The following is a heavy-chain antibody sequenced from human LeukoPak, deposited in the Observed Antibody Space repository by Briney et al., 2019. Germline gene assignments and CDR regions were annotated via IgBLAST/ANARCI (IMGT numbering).Heavy chain of an antibody. CDR2: ISSSSSYI. CDR3: ARASPSMITFGGVYDY. D-gene: IGHD3-16*01. CDR1: GFTFADYS. Sequence: PGGSLRLSCIASGFTFADYSMTWFRQAPGKGLEWVSSISSSSSYIYYADSVKGRFTISRDNAKNSLYLQLNGLRAEDTAVYYCARASPSMITFGGVYDYWGQGTLVTVSS. J-gene: IGHJ4*02. V-gene: IGHV3-21*01.